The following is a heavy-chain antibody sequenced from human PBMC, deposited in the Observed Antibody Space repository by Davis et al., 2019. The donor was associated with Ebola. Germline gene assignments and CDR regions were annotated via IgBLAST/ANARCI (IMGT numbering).Heavy chain of an antibody. CDR1: GGTFSSYA. CDR3: ARETAMDPYYYYYGMDV. V-gene: IGHV1-69*06. J-gene: IGHJ6*04. CDR2: IIAIFGTA. Sequence: AASVKVSCKASGGTFSSYAISWVRQAPGQGLEWMGGIIAIFGTASYSQKFQGIFTITADKSTSTAYMELISLGSEDTAVYYCARETAMDPYYYYYGMDVWGKGATVTVSS. D-gene: IGHD5-18*01.